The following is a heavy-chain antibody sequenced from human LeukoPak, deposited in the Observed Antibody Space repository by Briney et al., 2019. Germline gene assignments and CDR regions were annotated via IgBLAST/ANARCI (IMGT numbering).Heavy chain of an antibody. V-gene: IGHV3-23*01. J-gene: IGHJ4*02. CDR2: LTDSGGTT. D-gene: IGHD6-13*01. CDR3: ARYGSSWDLDY. Sequence: GGSLRLSCVASGFTFGNYAMGWLRQAPGRRPEWVSSLTDSGGTTYYVDSVKGRFAISRDNSKNTLYLHMNSLRAEDTAVYYCARYGSSWDLDYWGQGTLVTVSS. CDR1: GFTFGNYA.